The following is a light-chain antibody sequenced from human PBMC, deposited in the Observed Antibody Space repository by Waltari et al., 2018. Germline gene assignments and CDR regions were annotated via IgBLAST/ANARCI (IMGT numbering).Light chain of an antibody. CDR3: QQSYSSPRT. CDR1: QSITNY. V-gene: IGKV1-39*01. Sequence: DIQMTQSPSSLSASVGDGVTITCRASQSITNYLNWYQQKPGKAPKLLIYGGSSLPSGVPSRFSGSGFGTDFTRTISSLQPEDFATYYCQQSYSSPRTFGQGTTLEIK. J-gene: IGKJ2*01. CDR2: GGS.